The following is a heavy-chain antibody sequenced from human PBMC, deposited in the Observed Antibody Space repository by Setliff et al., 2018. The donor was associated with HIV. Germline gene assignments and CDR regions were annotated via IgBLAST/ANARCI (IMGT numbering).Heavy chain of an antibody. CDR1: GFTFRSYW. CDR3: ALAGRAVYY. D-gene: IGHD6-19*01. V-gene: IGHV3-74*01. J-gene: IGHJ4*02. CDR2: INSDESST. Sequence: PGGSLRLSCAASGFTFRSYWMHWVRQAPGKGLVWVSRINSDESSTSYADSVKGRFTISRDNAKNTLYLQMNSLSAEDTAVYYCALAGRAVYYWGQGTLVTVSS.